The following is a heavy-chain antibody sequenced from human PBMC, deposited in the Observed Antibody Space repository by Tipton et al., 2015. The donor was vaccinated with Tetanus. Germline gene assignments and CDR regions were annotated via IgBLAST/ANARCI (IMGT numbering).Heavy chain of an antibody. J-gene: IGHJ2*01. D-gene: IGHD2-21*02. CDR1: GASMSSSSYY. CDR2: VYYNGAN. V-gene: IGHV4-39*01. CDR3: ARSLYSGWTAYWYFDL. Sequence: TLSLTCSVSGASMSSSSYYWGWIRQPPGKVLEWIGSVYYNGANYYNPSLKSRVTISEDTSKNRFSLTLRSVTAADTAIYYCARSLYSGWTAYWYFDLWGRGALVTV.